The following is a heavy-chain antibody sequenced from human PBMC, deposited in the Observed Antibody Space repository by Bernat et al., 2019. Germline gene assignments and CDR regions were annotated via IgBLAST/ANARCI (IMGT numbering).Heavy chain of an antibody. CDR3: DIISSTSPPHAI. CDR1: GFTFSSYG. CDR2: ISYDGSNK. Sequence: QVQLVESGGGVVQPGRSLRLSCAASGFTFSSYGMHWVRQAPGKGLEWVAVISYDGSNKYYADSVKGRFTISRDNSKNTLYLQMNSLRAEDTAVYYCDIISSTSPPHAIWGQGTLVTVSS. J-gene: IGHJ4*02. D-gene: IGHD2-2*01. V-gene: IGHV3-30*03.